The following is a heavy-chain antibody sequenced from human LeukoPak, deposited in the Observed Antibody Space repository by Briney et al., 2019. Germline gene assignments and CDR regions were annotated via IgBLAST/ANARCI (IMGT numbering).Heavy chain of an antibody. V-gene: IGHV3-53*01. D-gene: IGHD6-13*01. Sequence: GGSLGLSCAASGFTVSSNYMSWVRQAPGKGLEWVSVIYSGGSTYYADSVKGRFTISRDNSKNTLYLQMNSLRAEDTAVYYCAKAGETYSSSWYPYYFDYWGQGTLVTVSS. CDR1: GFTVSSNY. CDR3: AKAGETYSSSWYPYYFDY. CDR2: IYSGGST. J-gene: IGHJ4*02.